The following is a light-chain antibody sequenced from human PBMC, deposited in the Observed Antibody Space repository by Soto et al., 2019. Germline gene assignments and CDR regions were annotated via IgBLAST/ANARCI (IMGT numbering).Light chain of an antibody. J-gene: IGLJ1*01. CDR2: HGS. CDR3: SSYTSSSTYNYV. Sequence: QSVLAQPASVSVSPGQSITISCTGTSSDVGGYNYVSWHQHHPGKAPKLMLYHGSNRPSGVSDRFSGSKSGNTASLTISGLQAEDEADYYCSSYTSSSTYNYVFGTGTKVTVL. CDR1: SSDVGGYNY. V-gene: IGLV2-14*03.